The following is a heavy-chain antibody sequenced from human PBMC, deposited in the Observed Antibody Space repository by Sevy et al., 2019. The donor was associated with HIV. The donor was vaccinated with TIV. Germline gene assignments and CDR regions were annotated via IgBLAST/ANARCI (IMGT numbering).Heavy chain of an antibody. D-gene: IGHD3-22*01. J-gene: IGHJ4*02. CDR3: TRGYYYDSSGYSEY. CDR2: IRSKDYGGET. Sequence: GGSLRLSCTGSGFTFGDYAMSWFRQAPGMGLEWVGFIRSKDYGGETEYAASVKGRFTISRDDSKSIADLQMNSLKTEDTAVYYCTRGYYYDSSGYSEYWGQGTLVTVSS. CDR1: GFTFGDYA. V-gene: IGHV3-49*03.